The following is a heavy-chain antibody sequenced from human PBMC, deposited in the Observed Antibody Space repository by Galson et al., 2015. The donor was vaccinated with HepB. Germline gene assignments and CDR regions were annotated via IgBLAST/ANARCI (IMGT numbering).Heavy chain of an antibody. CDR2: ISAYNGYT. CDR3: ARVVRGGASYFDY. CDR1: GYTFTNYA. V-gene: IGHV1-18*01. J-gene: IGHJ4*02. D-gene: IGHD4-23*01. Sequence: SVKVSCKASGYTFTNYAMNWVRQAPGQGLEWMGWISAYNGYTKYEQKFQGRVTMTTDTSTSTAYMALRSLRSDDTAVYYCARVVRGGASYFDYWGQGTLVTVSS.